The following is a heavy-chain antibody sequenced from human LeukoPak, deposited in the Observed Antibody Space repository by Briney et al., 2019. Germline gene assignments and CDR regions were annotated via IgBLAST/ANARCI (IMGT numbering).Heavy chain of an antibody. V-gene: IGHV1-2*02. J-gene: IGHJ4*02. D-gene: IGHD2-2*02. CDR3: AKDLLYPDVVSEPAAINY. Sequence: GASVKVSCKASGYTFTGHYMHWVRQAPGQGLEWMGWINPNSGGTNYAQKFQGRITMTRDTSISTAYMELSRLRSDDTAVYFCAKDLLYPDVVSEPAAINYWGQGTLVTVSS. CDR2: INPNSGGT. CDR1: GYTFTGHY.